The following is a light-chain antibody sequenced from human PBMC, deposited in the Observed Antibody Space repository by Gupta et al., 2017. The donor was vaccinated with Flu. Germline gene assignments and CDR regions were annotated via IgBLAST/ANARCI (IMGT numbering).Light chain of an antibody. Sequence: QYALTQPASVSGSPGQSISISCTGTSSDVGGYNYVSWYQQHPGKAPKLMIYEVSNRPSGVSNRFSGSKSGNTASLTISGLQAEDEADYYCSSYTSSSTLRVFGGGTKLTVL. CDR1: SSDVGGYNY. CDR3: SSYTSSSTLRV. CDR2: EVS. J-gene: IGLJ2*01. V-gene: IGLV2-14*01.